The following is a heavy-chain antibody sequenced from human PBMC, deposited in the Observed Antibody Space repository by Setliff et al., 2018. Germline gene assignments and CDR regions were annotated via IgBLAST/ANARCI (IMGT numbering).Heavy chain of an antibody. V-gene: IGHV4-59*01. Sequence: SETLSLTCTVSGGSITSYYWSWIRQPPWKGMGWIGYIYYSGSTNYNPSLNSRVTISAYTSKSQYSLKLSSVTAADMAVYYCARDGFGDGAFYIGGQGTMVTVSS. CDR2: IYYSGST. J-gene: IGHJ3*02. D-gene: IGHD3-10*01. CDR3: ARDGFGDGAFYI. CDR1: GGSITSYY.